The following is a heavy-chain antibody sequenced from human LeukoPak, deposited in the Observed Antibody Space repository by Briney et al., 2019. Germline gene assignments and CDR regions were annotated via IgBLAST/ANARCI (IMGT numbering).Heavy chain of an antibody. D-gene: IGHD1-14*01. CDR1: GYSISTGYY. CDR3: ARDYTTFDP. J-gene: IGHJ5*02. V-gene: IGHV4-38-2*02. CDR2: IYHSGST. Sequence: SETLSLTCIVSGYSISTGYYWGWIRQPPRKGLEWIGNIYHSGSTYYNPSLKSRVTISVDTSKNQFSLKLSSVTAADTAVYYCARDYTTFDPWGQGTLVTVSS.